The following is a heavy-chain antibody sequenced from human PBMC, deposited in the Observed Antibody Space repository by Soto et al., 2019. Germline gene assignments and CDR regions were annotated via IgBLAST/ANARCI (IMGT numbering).Heavy chain of an antibody. CDR1: GGSISSSSYY. CDR3: ASTGNYGDYDY. V-gene: IGHV4-39*01. J-gene: IGHJ4*02. D-gene: IGHD4-17*01. CDR2: IYYSGST. Sequence: SETLSLTCTVSGGSISSSSYYWGWIRQPPGKGLEWIGSIYYSGSTYYNPSLKSRVTISVDTSKNQFSLKLSSVTAADTAVYTSASTGNYGDYDYWGQGTLVTVSS.